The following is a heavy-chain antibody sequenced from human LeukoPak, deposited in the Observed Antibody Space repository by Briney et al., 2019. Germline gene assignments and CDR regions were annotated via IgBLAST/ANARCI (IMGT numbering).Heavy chain of an antibody. CDR3: TRDLRFDWVVTPPYYYYMDV. CDR1: GFTFGDYA. V-gene: IGHV3-49*03. Sequence: PGGSLRLSCTASGFTFGDYAMSWFRQAPGKGLEWVGFIRSKTYGGTTEYAASVKGRFTISRDDSKSIAYLQMNSLKTEDTAMYYRTRDLRFDWVVTPPYYYYMDVWGKGTTVTVSS. D-gene: IGHD4-23*01. CDR2: IRSKTYGGTT. J-gene: IGHJ6*03.